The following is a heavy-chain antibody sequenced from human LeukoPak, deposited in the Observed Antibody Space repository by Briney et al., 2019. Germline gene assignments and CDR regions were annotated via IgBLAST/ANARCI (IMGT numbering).Heavy chain of an antibody. V-gene: IGHV3-66*01. D-gene: IGHD3-16*01. CDR1: GFIASNKY. Sequence: TGGSLRLSCAASGFIASNKYMSWVRQAPGKGLEWVSTIRSDGTTDYADSVKGRFTISRDDSKNTLYLQMNSLKTEDTAVYFCASAMWGSQCTCPDYWGQGTLVTVSS. J-gene: IGHJ4*02. CDR2: IRSDGTT. CDR3: ASAMWGSQCTCPDY.